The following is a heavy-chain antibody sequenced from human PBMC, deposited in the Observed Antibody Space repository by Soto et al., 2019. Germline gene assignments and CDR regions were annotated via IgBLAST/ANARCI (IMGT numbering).Heavy chain of an antibody. D-gene: IGHD6-13*01. CDR1: GFTFSSYG. CDR3: AREPLPPYSSRWGSFDY. CDR2: IWYDGSNK. V-gene: IGHV3-33*01. J-gene: IGHJ4*02. Sequence: GGSLRLSCAASGFTFSSYGMHWVRQAPGKGLEWVAVIWYDGSNKYYADSVKGRFTISRDDSKNTLYLQMNSLRAEDTAVYYCAREPLPPYSSRWGSFDYWGQGTLVTVSS.